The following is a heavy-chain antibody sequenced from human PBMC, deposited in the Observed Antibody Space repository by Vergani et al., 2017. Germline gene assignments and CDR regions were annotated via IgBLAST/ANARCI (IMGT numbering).Heavy chain of an antibody. CDR3: ARVGCSGGSCYYDY. Sequence: QVQLVQSGAEVKKPGSSVKVSCKASGGTFSSYAISWVRQAPGQGLEWMGWINPNSGGTNYAQKFQGRVTMTRDTSISTAYMELSRLRSDDTAVYYCARVGCSGGSCYYDYWGQGTLVTVSS. CDR2: INPNSGGT. J-gene: IGHJ4*02. V-gene: IGHV1-2*02. D-gene: IGHD2-15*01. CDR1: GGTFSSYA.